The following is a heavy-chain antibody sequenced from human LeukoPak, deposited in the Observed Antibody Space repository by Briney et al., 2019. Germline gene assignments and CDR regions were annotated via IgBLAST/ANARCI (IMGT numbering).Heavy chain of an antibody. V-gene: IGHV3-64*01. J-gene: IGHJ4*02. CDR1: GFTFSSYA. D-gene: IGHD3-10*01. CDR3: ARAMRGNGKYYFDY. CDR2: ISSNGGST. Sequence: GGSLRLSCAASGFTFSSYAMHWVRQAPGKGLEYVSAISSNGGSTYYANSVKGRFTISRDNPKNTPYLQMGSLRAEDMAVYYCARAMRGNGKYYFDYWGRGTLVTVSS.